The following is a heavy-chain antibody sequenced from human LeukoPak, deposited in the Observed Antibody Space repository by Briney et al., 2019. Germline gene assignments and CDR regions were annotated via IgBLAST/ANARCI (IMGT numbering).Heavy chain of an antibody. V-gene: IGHV2-5*02. CDR1: GFSRSTSGVG. J-gene: IGHJ4*02. CDR3: AHRVVDLDYFDS. CDR2: IYGDDGK. D-gene: IGHD2-15*01. Sequence: SGPKLVNHTQTLTLTSSFSGFSRSTSGVGVGWIRQPPGKALESIAPIYGDDGKSYNPSLKSKLTITKDTSKKQVVLTVTNMDPVDTATYYCAHRVVDLDYFDSWGEGTLVTVPS.